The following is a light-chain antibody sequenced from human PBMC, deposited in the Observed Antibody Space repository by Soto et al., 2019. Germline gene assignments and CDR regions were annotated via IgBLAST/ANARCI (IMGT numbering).Light chain of an antibody. CDR3: QQYHDYPWT. CDR1: QTINNW. CDR2: KAS. J-gene: IGKJ1*01. Sequence: DIQMTQSPSTLSASVGDRVTITCRASQTINNWLAWYQQKPGKAPKLLIYKASSLEGGVSSRFSGSASGTEFTLTISSRQPDDFATFYCQQYHDYPWTFGQGTKVEI. V-gene: IGKV1-5*03.